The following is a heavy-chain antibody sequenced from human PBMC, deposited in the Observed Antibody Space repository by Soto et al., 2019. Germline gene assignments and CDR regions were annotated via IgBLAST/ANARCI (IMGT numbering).Heavy chain of an antibody. CDR2: ISGSGGST. CDR3: AGYCSSTSCYGYYYYYMDV. D-gene: IGHD2-2*01. CDR1: GFTFSSYA. J-gene: IGHJ6*03. V-gene: IGHV3-23*01. Sequence: GGSLRLSCAASGFTFSSYAMSWVRQAPGKGLEWVSAISGSGGSTYYADSVKGRFTISRDNSKNTLYLQMNSLRAEETAVYYCAGYCSSTSCYGYYYYYMDVWGKGTTVTVSS.